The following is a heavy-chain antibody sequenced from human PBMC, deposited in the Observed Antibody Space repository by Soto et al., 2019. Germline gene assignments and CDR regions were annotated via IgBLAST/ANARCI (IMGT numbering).Heavy chain of an antibody. CDR3: AKDDVGATLGLSYYYYGMDV. CDR1: GFTFSSYG. Sequence: QVQLVESGGGVVQPGRSLRLSCAASGFTFSSYGMHWVRQAPGKGLEWVAVISYDGSNKYYADFVKGRFTISRDNSKNTLYLQMNCLRAEDTAVYYCAKDDVGATLGLSYYYYGMDVWGQGTTVTVSS. V-gene: IGHV3-30*18. J-gene: IGHJ6*02. CDR2: ISYDGSNK. D-gene: IGHD1-26*01.